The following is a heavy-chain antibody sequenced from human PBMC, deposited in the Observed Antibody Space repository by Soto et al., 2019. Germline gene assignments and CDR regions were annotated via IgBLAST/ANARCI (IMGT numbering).Heavy chain of an antibody. CDR3: VRTLFDWRIWNDP. J-gene: IGHJ5*02. V-gene: IGHV4-59*01. D-gene: IGHD3-10*02. CDR2: IYYSGST. Sequence: SQTLSLTCTVSGGSISSYYWSWIRQPPGKGLEWIGYIYYSGSTNYNPSLKSRVTISVDTSKNQFSLKLTSVTAADTAVYYCVRTLFDWRIWNDPWSRGTLVTVSS. CDR1: GGSISSYY.